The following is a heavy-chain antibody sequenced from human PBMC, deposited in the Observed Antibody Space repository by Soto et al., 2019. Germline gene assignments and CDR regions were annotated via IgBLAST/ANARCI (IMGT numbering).Heavy chain of an antibody. CDR2: IIPIFGTA. CDR1: GGTFSSYA. CDR3: ARDSLCGGECYDAFDI. D-gene: IGHD2-21*01. J-gene: IGHJ3*02. Sequence: ASVKVSCKASGGTFSSYAISWVRQAPGQGLEWMGGIIPIFGTANYAQKFQGRVTITADESTSTAYMELSSLRSEDTAVYYCARDSLCGGECYDAFDIWGQGTMVTVSS. V-gene: IGHV1-69*13.